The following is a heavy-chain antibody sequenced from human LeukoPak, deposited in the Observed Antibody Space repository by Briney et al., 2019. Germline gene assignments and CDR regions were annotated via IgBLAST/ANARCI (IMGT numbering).Heavy chain of an antibody. CDR1: GFTFSSYA. J-gene: IGHJ4*02. CDR3: ARFSGSHRYVDS. D-gene: IGHD1-26*01. V-gene: IGHV3-64*01. CDR2: ITGNGGST. Sequence: QPGGSLGLSCAASGFTFSSYAMHWVRQAPGKGLEYVSAITGNGGSTYYANSVRCRFTISRDNSKNTLYLQMSSLRSEDMAVYYSARFSGSHRYVDSWGPGTLVTVSS.